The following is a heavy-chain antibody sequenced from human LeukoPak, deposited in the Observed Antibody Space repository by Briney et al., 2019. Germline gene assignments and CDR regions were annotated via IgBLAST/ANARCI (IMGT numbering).Heavy chain of an antibody. J-gene: IGHJ4*02. D-gene: IGHD6-19*01. Sequence: ASVKVSCKASGYTFTSYYMHWVRQAPGQGLEWMGIIKPSGGSTSYAQKFQDRVTMTRDTSTSTVYMELSSLRSEDTAVYSCASVHDSDWYFDYRGQGTLVTVSS. CDR3: ASVHDSDWYFDY. V-gene: IGHV1-46*01. CDR2: IKPSGGST. CDR1: GYTFTSYY.